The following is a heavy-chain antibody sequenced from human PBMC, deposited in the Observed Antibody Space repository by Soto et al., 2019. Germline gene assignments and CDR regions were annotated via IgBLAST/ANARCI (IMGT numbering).Heavy chain of an antibody. CDR1: GGPFSGYY. J-gene: IGHJ4*02. D-gene: IGHD3-22*01. Sequence: SETLSLTCAVYGGPFSGYYWSWIRQPPGKWLEWIGEINHSGSTNYNPSLKSRLTISVDTSKNQFSLKLSSVTAADTAVYYCARGRREYYYDSSGYSPALKYWGQGXLVTVYS. V-gene: IGHV4-34*01. CDR3: ARGRREYYYDSSGYSPALKY. CDR2: INHSGST.